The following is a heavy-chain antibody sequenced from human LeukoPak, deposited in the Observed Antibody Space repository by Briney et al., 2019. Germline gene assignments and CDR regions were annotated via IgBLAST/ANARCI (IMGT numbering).Heavy chain of an antibody. D-gene: IGHD3-10*01. V-gene: IGHV4-34*01. J-gene: IGHJ5*02. Sequence: SETLSLTCAVYGGSFSGYYWSWIRQPPGKGLEWIGEINHSGSTNYNPSLKSRVTISVDTSKNQFSLKLSSPTAADTAVYYCARVMKRLLCFGHQGLWFDLWGQGTLVTVSS. CDR2: INHSGST. CDR3: ARVMKRLLCFGHQGLWFDL. CDR1: GGSFSGYY.